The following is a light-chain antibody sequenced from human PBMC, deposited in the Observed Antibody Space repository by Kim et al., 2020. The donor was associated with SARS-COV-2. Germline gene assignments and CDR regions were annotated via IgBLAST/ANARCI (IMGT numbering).Light chain of an antibody. Sequence: EPASISCRSSQSLLHSNGYNYLDWHVQKPGQSPQLLIYLGSNRTSGVPDRFGGSGSGTDFTLKITRVEPEDVGVYYCMQVLQTPYSFGQGTKLEI. CDR2: LGS. CDR3: MQVLQTPYS. CDR1: QSLLHSNGYNY. J-gene: IGKJ2*03. V-gene: IGKV2-28*01.